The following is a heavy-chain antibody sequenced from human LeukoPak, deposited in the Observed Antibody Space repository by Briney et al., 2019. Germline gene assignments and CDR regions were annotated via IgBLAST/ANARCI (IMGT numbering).Heavy chain of an antibody. D-gene: IGHD2-8*01. V-gene: IGHV3-23*01. J-gene: IGHJ6*03. CDR2: ISGSGGTT. CDR1: GFTFSSYA. Sequence: GGSLRLSCAGSGFTFSSYAMSWVRQAPGKGLEWVSDISGSGGTTHYADSVKGRFTISRDNSKNTLYLQMNSLRAEDTAVYYCAKAYCTNGVCPPAFYYMDVWGKGTTVTVSS. CDR3: AKAYCTNGVCPPAFYYMDV.